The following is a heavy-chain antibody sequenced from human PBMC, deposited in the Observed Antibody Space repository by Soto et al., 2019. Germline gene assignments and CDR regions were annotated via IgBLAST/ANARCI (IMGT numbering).Heavy chain of an antibody. V-gene: IGHV3-21*01. D-gene: IGHD2-15*01. J-gene: IGHJ6*03. Sequence: PGGSLRLSCAASGFTFSSYSMNWVRQAPGKGLEWVSSISSSSSYIYYADSVKGRFTISRDNAKNSLYLQMNSLRAEDTAVYYCARDRSKYCSGVRCYMNYYYYMDVWGKGTTVTVSS. CDR1: GFTFSSYS. CDR3: ARDRSKYCSGVRCYMNYYYYMDV. CDR2: ISSSSSYI.